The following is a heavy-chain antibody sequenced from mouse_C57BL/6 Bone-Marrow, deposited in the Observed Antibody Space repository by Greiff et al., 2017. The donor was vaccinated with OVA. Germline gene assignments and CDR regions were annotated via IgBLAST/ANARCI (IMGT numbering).Heavy chain of an antibody. V-gene: IGHV1-64*01. D-gene: IGHD2-2*01. CDR1: GYTFTSYW. CDR2: IHPNSGST. Sequence: QVQLQQSGAELVKPGASVKLSCKASGYTFTSYWMHWVKQRPGQGLEWIGMIHPNSGSTNYNEKFKSKATLTVDKSSSTAYMQLSSLTSEDSAVYYCARRHMVTGFDYWGQGTTLTVSS. J-gene: IGHJ2*01. CDR3: ARRHMVTGFDY.